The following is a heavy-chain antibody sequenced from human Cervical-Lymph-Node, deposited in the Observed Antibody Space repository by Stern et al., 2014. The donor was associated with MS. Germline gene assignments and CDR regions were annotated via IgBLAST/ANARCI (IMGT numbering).Heavy chain of an antibody. V-gene: IGHV3-48*01. J-gene: IGHJ5*02. CDR3: ARDASGWLNWFDP. Sequence: VQLVESGGGLVQPGGSLRLSCAASGFTFSSYNMNWVRQAPGKGLEWVSYISSSSSTIYYADSVKGRFTISRDNAKNSLYLQMNSLRAEDTAVYYCARDASGWLNWFDPWGQGTLVTVSS. CDR2: ISSSSSTI. CDR1: GFTFSSYN. D-gene: IGHD6-19*01.